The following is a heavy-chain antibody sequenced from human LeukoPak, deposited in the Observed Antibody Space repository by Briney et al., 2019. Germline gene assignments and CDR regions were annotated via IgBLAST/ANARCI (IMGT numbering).Heavy chain of an antibody. CDR1: GFTFSSYA. CDR2: ISGSGGST. D-gene: IGHD6-19*01. J-gene: IGHJ4*02. CDR3: AKGVAVAGTNDY. Sequence: GSLRLSCAASGFTFSSYAMSWVRQAPGKGLEWVSAISGSGGSTYYADSVKGRFTISRDNSKNTLYLQMNSLRAEDTAVYYCAKGVAVAGTNDYWGQGTLVTVSS. V-gene: IGHV3-23*01.